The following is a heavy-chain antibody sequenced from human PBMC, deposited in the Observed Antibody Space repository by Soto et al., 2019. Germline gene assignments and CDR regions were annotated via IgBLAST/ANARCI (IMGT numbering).Heavy chain of an antibody. J-gene: IGHJ4*02. D-gene: IGHD3-16*02. CDR2: MTPNSGNT. V-gene: IGHV1-8*01. Sequence: QVQLVQSGAEVKKPGASVKVSCKASGYTFTSYDINWVRQATGQGLEWMGWMTPNSGNTGYAQKFQGRVTMTRNTSISTAYMELSSLRSEDTAVYYCARVGPVWGSYRLSPTLDYWGQGTLVTVSS. CDR1: GYTFTSYD. CDR3: ARVGPVWGSYRLSPTLDY.